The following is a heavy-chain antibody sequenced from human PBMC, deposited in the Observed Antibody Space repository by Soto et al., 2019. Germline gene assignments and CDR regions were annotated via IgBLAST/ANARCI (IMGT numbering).Heavy chain of an antibody. CDR2: IIPIFGTA. V-gene: IGHV1-69*05. D-gene: IGHD2-15*01. J-gene: IGHJ6*02. Sequence: QVQLVQSGAEVKKPGSSVKVSCKASGGTFSSYAINWVRQAPGQGLEWMGGIIPIFGTANYAQKFQGRVTITXXDXTXXAYMELSSLRSEDTTVYYCARGSGGSSYYYYGMDVWGQGTTVTVSS. CDR3: ARGSGGSSYYYYGMDV. CDR1: GGTFSSYA.